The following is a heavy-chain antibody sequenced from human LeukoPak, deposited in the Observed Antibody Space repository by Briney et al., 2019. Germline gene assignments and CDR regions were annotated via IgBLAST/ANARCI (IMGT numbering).Heavy chain of an antibody. V-gene: IGHV1-8*03. D-gene: IGHD4-17*01. Sequence: ASVKVSCKTSGYTFTSYHINWVRQATGQGLEWMGWMNPYSGDRGYAQKFQGRVSIASDTSISTAYLELSSLRSDDTAVYFCARTTSLTASGYDYWGQGTLVTVSS. CDR2: MNPYSGDR. CDR1: GYTFTSYH. CDR3: ARTTSLTASGYDY. J-gene: IGHJ4*02.